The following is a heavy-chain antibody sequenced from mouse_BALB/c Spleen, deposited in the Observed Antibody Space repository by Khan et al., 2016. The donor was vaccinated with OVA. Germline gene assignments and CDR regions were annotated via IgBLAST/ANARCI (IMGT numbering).Heavy chain of an antibody. D-gene: IGHD2-14*01. CDR2: IWGGGGT. V-gene: IGHV2-6-4*01. Sequence: VKLEESGPGLVAPSQSLSLTCTVSGFSLNRYNIHWVRQPPGKGLEWLGMIWGGGGTDYNSTLISRLSISKANSNNQVFLQMNSLQTDDTAMYFCARAYYRYDGYYAMDYWGQGTSVTVSS. CDR1: GFSLNRYN. CDR3: ARAYYRYDGYYAMDY. J-gene: IGHJ4*01.